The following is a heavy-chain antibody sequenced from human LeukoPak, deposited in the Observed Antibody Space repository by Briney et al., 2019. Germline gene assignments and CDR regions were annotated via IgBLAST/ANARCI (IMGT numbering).Heavy chain of an antibody. V-gene: IGHV4-30-2*01. J-gene: IGHJ5*02. CDR1: GGSISSGGYS. Sequence: SETLSLTCAVSGGSISSGGYSWSWNRQPPGKGLEWIGYIYHSGSTYYNPSLKSRVTISVDRSKNQFSLKLSSVTAADTAVYYCARALSMVRGRGWFDPWGQGTLVTVSS. CDR2: IYHSGST. D-gene: IGHD3-10*01. CDR3: ARALSMVRGRGWFDP.